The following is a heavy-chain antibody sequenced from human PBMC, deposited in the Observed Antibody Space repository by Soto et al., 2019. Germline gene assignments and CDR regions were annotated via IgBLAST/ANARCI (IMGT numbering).Heavy chain of an antibody. Sequence: LRLSCAASGFTFSTYWMTWVRQALGKGLEWVANINQDGNEKYYVDSVKGRFTISRDNAKNSLNLHMNSLRAEDTAVYYCARGNAMDVWAQGTTVTVSS. CDR1: GFTFSTYW. CDR3: ARGNAMDV. CDR2: INQDGNEK. J-gene: IGHJ6*02. V-gene: IGHV3-7*01.